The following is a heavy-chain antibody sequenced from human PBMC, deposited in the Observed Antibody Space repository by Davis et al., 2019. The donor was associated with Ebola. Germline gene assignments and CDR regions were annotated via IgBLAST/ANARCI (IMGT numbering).Heavy chain of an antibody. D-gene: IGHD7-27*01. CDR1: AFTVSPYW. CDR3: ARPSWGPYYYYGMDV. V-gene: IGHV3-74*01. J-gene: IGHJ6*04. Sequence: PLVSLRLSSATSAFTVSPYWMFCVRQAPGKGLVCVSRINSDGSTKDYADSVKGRFTISRDNSKNTLYLQMNSLRAEDTAVYYCARPSWGPYYYYGMDVWGKGTTVTVSS. CDR2: INSDGSTK.